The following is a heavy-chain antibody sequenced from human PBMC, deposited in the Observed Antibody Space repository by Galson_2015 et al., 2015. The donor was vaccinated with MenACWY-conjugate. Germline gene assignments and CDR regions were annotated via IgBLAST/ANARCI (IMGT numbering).Heavy chain of an antibody. V-gene: IGHV3-21*01. Sequence: SLRLSCAASGFTSSSYTMNWVRQAPGKGLEWVSSITSSSSYIYFADSVKGRVTISSDNAKNSLYLQMNSLSAEDTAVYYCARDHEVGATGELGYSGQATLVTVSS. D-gene: IGHD4/OR15-4a*01. CDR2: ITSSSSYI. CDR1: GFTSSSYT. J-gene: IGHJ1*01. CDR3: ARDHEVGATGELGY.